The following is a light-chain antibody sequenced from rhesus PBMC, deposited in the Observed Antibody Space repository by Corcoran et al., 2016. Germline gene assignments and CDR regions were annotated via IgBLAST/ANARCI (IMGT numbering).Light chain of an antibody. J-gene: IGKJ2*01. CDR3: QQYSNWPYS. Sequence: EIVLTQSPATLSLSPGERATLSCRASQSVSSSLAWYQQKPEQTPSLLIYGASSRASGIPDRFSARGSGTDFTLPISSLEPEDFAVYYCQQYSNWPYSFGQGTKVEI. CDR2: GAS. CDR1: QSVSSS. V-gene: IGKV3-42*03.